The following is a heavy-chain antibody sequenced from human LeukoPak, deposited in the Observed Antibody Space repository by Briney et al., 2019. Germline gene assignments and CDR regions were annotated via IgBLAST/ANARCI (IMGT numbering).Heavy chain of an antibody. CDR1: GFTFSSYA. J-gene: IGHJ4*02. CDR2: ISYDGSNK. D-gene: IGHD3-22*01. V-gene: IGHV3-30*04. CDR3: ARGPDYYDSSGYYYFDY. Sequence: GRSLRLSCAAPGFTFSSYAMHWVRQAPGKGLEWVAVISYDGSNKYYADSVKGRFTISRDNSKNTLYLQMNSLRAEDTAVYYCARGPDYYDSSGYYYFDYWGQGTLVTVSS.